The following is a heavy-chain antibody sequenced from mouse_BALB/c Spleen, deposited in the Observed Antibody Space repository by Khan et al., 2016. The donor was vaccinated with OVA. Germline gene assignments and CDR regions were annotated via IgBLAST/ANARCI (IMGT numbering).Heavy chain of an antibody. J-gene: IGHJ3*01. V-gene: IGHV1-76*01. CDR2: IYPGTGSP. CDR3: ARGVDSDEAWFAY. D-gene: IGHD1-1*02. Sequence: QVQLKQSGAELVRPGASVKLSCKTSGNIFTSYWIHWIKQRSGQGLEWIARIYPGTGSPYYNEKFQGKATLTADQSSSTAFMQLSSLKSEDSAAYCGARGVDSDEAWFAYWGQGTRVTVSA. CDR1: GNIFTSYW.